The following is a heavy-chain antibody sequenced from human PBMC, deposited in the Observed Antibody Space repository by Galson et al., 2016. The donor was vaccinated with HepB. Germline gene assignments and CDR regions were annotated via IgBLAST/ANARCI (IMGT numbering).Heavy chain of an antibody. CDR1: GGSISYHY. Sequence: SETLSLTCTVSGGSISYHYWSWIRQPPGKGLEWIGHIYYTGNTDYNPSLKSRVTISVDTSKNQFSLKLSSVTAADTAVYYCARVSGDPYYYSYGMDVWGQGTTFTVSS. D-gene: IGHD2-21*01. CDR3: ARVSGDPYYYSYGMDV. V-gene: IGHV4-59*11. CDR2: IYYTGNT. J-gene: IGHJ6*02.